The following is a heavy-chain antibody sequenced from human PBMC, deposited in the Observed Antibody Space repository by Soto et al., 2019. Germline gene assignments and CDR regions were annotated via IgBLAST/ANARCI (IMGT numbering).Heavy chain of an antibody. V-gene: IGHV1-69*06. CDR1: GGTFSSLD. CDR3: ARALLSHSYDSGGYDSYFHAMDV. J-gene: IGHJ6*02. Sequence: QVQLVQSGAEVKKPGSSVKVSCKAAGGTFSSLDINWVRQAPGQGLEWMGVIIPISETTNYAQIFQGRVSIVADKSTSTAYMELSRLRSEDTAVYYCARALLSHSYDSGGYDSYFHAMDVWGQGTPVTVS. D-gene: IGHD3-22*01. CDR2: IIPISETT.